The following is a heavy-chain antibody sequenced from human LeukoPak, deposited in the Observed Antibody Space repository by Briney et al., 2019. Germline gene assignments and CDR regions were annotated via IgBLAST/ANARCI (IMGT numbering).Heavy chain of an antibody. V-gene: IGHV3-7*03. D-gene: IGHD2-2*01. J-gene: IGHJ6*04. CDR2: VKEDGSEK. CDR3: ARRALRYCSSTSCPAQYYGVDV. Sequence: GSLRLSCAASGFIFSSYWMSWVRQAPGKGLEWVANVKEDGSEKYYVDSVKGRFTISRDNAKNSLYLQTNSLRAEDTAVYYCARRALRYCSSTSCPAQYYGVDVWGKGTTVTVSS. CDR1: GFIFSSYW.